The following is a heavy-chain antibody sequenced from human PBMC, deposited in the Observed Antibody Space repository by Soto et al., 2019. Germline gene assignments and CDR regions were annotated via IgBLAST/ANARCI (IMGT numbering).Heavy chain of an antibody. CDR1: GGTFSSYA. CDR2: IIPIFGTA. D-gene: IGHD5-18*01. CDR3: AIRYSYDVTFDY. J-gene: IGHJ4*02. Sequence: GASVKVSCKASGGTFSSYAISWVRQAPGQGLEWMGGIIPIFGTANYAQKFQGRVTITADESTSTAYMELSSLRSEDTAVYSCAIRYSYDVTFDYWHQGTLVPVSS. V-gene: IGHV1-69*13.